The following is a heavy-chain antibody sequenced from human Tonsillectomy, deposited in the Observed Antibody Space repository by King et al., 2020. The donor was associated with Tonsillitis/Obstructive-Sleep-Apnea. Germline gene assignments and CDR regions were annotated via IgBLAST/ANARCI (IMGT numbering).Heavy chain of an antibody. V-gene: IGHV3-30*04. CDR3: VRDFSSDQTYDPRSYYYYMDV. CDR2: ISYDGSSK. CDR1: GFTLSTYA. Sequence: VQLVESGGGVVQPGRSLRLSCAASGFTLSTYATHWVRQAPGKGLEWVAVISYDGSSKFYADSVKGRFTISRDNSKNTLYLQMNSLRAEDTAVYYCVRDFSSDQTYDPRSYYYYMDVWGKGTTVTVSS. D-gene: IGHD3-3*01. J-gene: IGHJ6*03.